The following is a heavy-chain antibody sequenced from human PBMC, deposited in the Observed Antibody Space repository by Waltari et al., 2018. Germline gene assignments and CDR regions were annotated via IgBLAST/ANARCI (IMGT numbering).Heavy chain of an antibody. CDR1: GFTFSSYA. CDR3: AKENPERDGYNLWPSYYYGLDV. Sequence: EVQLLESGGGLVQPGGSLRLSCAASGFTFSSYAMNWVRQAPGKGLEWVSAISGSGDSAYNADSVKGRFTISRDNSKNTLYLQMNSLRAEDTAVYYCAKENPERDGYNLWPSYYYGLDVWGQGTTVSVSS. J-gene: IGHJ6*02. D-gene: IGHD5-12*01. CDR2: ISGSGDSA. V-gene: IGHV3-23*01.